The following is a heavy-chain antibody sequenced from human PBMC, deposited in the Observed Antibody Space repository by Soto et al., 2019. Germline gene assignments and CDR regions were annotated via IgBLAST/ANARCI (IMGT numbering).Heavy chain of an antibody. Sequence: EVQLVESGGGLVQPGGSLRLSCAASGFTFSNYWIHWVRQAPGKGLVWVSRINGDGTTTDYADSVKGRFTISRDNAKNTVYLQMNSLSVEEAAVCYCARGIRGYYGVDVWGQGTTVTVSS. CDR3: ARGIRGYYGVDV. CDR2: INGDGTTT. V-gene: IGHV3-74*01. CDR1: GFTFSNYW. D-gene: IGHD1-20*01. J-gene: IGHJ6*02.